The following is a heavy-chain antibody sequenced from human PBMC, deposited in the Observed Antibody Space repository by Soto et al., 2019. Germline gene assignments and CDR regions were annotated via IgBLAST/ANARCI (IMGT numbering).Heavy chain of an antibody. D-gene: IGHD1-26*01. V-gene: IGHV4-61*08. Sequence: SETLSLTCTVSGGSISSGGYYWTWIRQSPGQGLEWIGEIEPSGSANYNPSLKSRVTMSADTSKSQFSLKLTSVSAADTAVYYCSRAPIKGHQVAGHPPTIQTLDYWSQGTLVTVSS. CDR3: SRAPIKGHQVAGHPPTIQTLDY. J-gene: IGHJ4*02. CDR2: IEPSGSA. CDR1: GGSISSGGYY.